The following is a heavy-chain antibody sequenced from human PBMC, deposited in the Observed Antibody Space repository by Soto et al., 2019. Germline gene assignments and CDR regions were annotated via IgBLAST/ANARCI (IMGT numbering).Heavy chain of an antibody. D-gene: IGHD4-17*01. V-gene: IGHV4-30-4*01. CDR1: GGSISGGVGGLYY. CDR3: AREVIPLTTDWYFDL. Sequence: QLQLRESGPGLVKPSETLSLTCTVSGGSISGGVGGLYYWSWIRQPPGKGLEWIGYIYDSGSTYYSPSLKSRVTTSVDTSKTQFSLRLSSVTAADTAVYYCAREVIPLTTDWYFDLWGRGTLVTVSS. J-gene: IGHJ2*01. CDR2: IYDSGST.